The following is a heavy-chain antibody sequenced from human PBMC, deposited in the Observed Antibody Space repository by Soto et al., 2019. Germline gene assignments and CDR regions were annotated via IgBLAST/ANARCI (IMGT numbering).Heavy chain of an antibody. Sequence: SETLSLTCAVSGGSISSGGYSWSWIQQPLGKGLEWIGYIYHSGSTYYNPSLKSRVTISVDTSKNQFSLKLSSVTAADTAVYYCARDGLYYYDSSGYPQRYYYGMDVWGQGTTVTVSS. V-gene: IGHV4-30-2*01. J-gene: IGHJ6*02. CDR1: GGSISSGGYS. CDR3: ARDGLYYYDSSGYPQRYYYGMDV. CDR2: IYHSGST. D-gene: IGHD3-22*01.